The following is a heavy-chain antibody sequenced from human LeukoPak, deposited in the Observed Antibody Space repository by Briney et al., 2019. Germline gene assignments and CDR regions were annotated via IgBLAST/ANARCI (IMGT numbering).Heavy chain of an antibody. CDR1: GGSFSGYY. V-gene: IGHV4-34*01. Sequence: SETLSLTCAVYGGSFSGYYWGWIRQPPGKGLEWIGEINHSGSTNYNPSLKSRVTISVDTSKNQFSLKLSSVTAADTAVYYCARAEPYYYDSSGYSDAFDIWGQGTMVIVSS. CDR3: ARAEPYYYDSSGYSDAFDI. D-gene: IGHD3-22*01. J-gene: IGHJ3*02. CDR2: INHSGST.